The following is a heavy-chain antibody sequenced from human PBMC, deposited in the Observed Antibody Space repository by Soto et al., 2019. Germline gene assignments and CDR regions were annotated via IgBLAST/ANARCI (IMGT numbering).Heavy chain of an antibody. V-gene: IGHV4-30-4*01. CDR3: ARDDPVDRGAHAFDI. D-gene: IGHD3-10*01. J-gene: IGHJ3*02. CDR1: GGSISSGDYY. CDR2: IYYSGST. Sequence: QVQLQESGPGLVKPSQTLSLTCTVSGGSISSGDYYWSWIRQPPGKGLEWIGYIYYSGSTYYNPALKGPITVSGNTYKNQFSLKLSSVTAADTAVYYFARDDPVDRGAHAFDIWGQGTMVTVSS.